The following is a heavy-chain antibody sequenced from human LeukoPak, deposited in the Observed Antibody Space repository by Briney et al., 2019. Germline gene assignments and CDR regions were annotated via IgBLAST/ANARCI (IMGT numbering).Heavy chain of an antibody. V-gene: IGHV3-13*04. Sequence: GGSLRLSRAASGFTYSRHDMHGVRQTKGKGLECVSAIDPAGDTYYSGSARGRFTISRENAKRSLYLQMNSLRAGDTAVYYCARDLEDWGQGTLVIVSS. D-gene: IGHD1-1*01. CDR1: GFTYSRHD. J-gene: IGHJ4*02. CDR3: ARDLED. CDR2: IDPAGDT.